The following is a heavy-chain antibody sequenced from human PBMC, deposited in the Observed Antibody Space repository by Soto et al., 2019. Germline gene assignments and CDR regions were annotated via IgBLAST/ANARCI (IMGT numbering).Heavy chain of an antibody. CDR1: GFTFSTYS. D-gene: IGHD3-22*01. J-gene: IGHJ4*02. CDR2: ISSSSRTI. Sequence: GSLRLSCAASGFTFSTYSMNWVRQAPGKGLECVSYISSSSRTIYYADSVKGRFTISRDNAKNSLSLQMNSLRDEDTAVYYCARDYYDSSGYFGYWGQGALVTVPS. CDR3: ARDYYDSSGYFGY. V-gene: IGHV3-48*02.